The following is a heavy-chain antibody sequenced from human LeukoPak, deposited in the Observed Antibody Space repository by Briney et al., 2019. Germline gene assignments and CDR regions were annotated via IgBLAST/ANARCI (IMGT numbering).Heavy chain of an antibody. V-gene: IGHV4-59*01. Sequence: SETLSLTCTVSGGSISSYYWSWIRQPPGKGLEWIGYIYCSGSTNYNPSLKSRVTISVDTSKNQFSLKLSSVTAADTAVYYCARPRSSGSYAAFDIWGQGTMVTVSS. D-gene: IGHD1-26*01. J-gene: IGHJ3*02. CDR3: ARPRSSGSYAAFDI. CDR2: IYCSGST. CDR1: GGSISSYY.